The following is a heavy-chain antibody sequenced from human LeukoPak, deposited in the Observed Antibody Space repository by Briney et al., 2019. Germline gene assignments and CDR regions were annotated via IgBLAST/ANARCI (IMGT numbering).Heavy chain of an antibody. V-gene: IGHV1-46*01. CDR3: SRELGGSYFDY. Sequence: ASVKVSCKASGYTFSNYYIHWVRQAPGQGLEWMGVNNPSGGRTTYAQKFQGRVTMTRDTSTCTAYMDLGSLRSDDTAVYYCSRELGGSYFDYWGQGTLVTVSS. CDR1: GYTFSNYY. D-gene: IGHD1-26*01. CDR2: NNPSGGRT. J-gene: IGHJ4*02.